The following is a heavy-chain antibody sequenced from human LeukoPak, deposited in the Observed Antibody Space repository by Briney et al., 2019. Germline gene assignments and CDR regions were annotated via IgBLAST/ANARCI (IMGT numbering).Heavy chain of an antibody. J-gene: IGHJ4*02. CDR3: ARGTMFPYYFDY. V-gene: IGHV3-21*01. CDR1: GFAFSTHG. CDR2: ISSSSSYI. Sequence: GGSLRLSCAASGFAFSTHGMHWVRQAPGKGLEWVSFISSSSSYIYYADSVKGRFTISRDNAKNSLYLQMNSLRAEDTAVYYCARGTMFPYYFDYWGQGTLVTVSS. D-gene: IGHD3-10*02.